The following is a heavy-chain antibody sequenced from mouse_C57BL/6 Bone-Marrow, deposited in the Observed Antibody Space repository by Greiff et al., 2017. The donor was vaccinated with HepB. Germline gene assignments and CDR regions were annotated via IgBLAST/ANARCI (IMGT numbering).Heavy chain of an antibody. J-gene: IGHJ3*01. D-gene: IGHD2-4*01. CDR1: GYAFTNYL. CDR3: AREGRLPSFAY. CDR2: INPGSGGT. Sequence: QVQLQQSGAELVRPGTSVKVSCKASGYAFTNYLIEWVKQRPGQGLEWIGVINPGSGGTNYNEKFKGKATLTADKSSSTAYMQLSSLTSEDSAVYFCAREGRLPSFAYWGQGTLVTVSA. V-gene: IGHV1-54*01.